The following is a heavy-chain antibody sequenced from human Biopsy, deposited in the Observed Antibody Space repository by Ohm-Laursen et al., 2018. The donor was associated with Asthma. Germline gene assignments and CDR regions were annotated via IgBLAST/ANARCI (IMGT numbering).Heavy chain of an antibody. Sequence: SLRLSCAASGFTFRSYAMHWVRQAPGKGLEGVAVGGSYYDGGLKYYADSVNGRFTVSRDDSKNTLYLQINSLRPDDTAVYYCARDVMEWYLPAFDFWGQGTLVTVSS. J-gene: IGHJ4*02. D-gene: IGHD3-3*01. CDR1: GFTFRSYA. V-gene: IGHV3-30-3*01. CDR3: ARDVMEWYLPAFDF. CDR2: GGSYYDGGLK.